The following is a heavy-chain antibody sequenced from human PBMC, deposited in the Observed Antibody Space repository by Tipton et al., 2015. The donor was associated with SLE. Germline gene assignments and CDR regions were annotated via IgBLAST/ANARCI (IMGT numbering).Heavy chain of an antibody. CDR1: GFTFSAYY. CDR3: ARERGYDTKGYGMDV. Sequence: SLRLSCAASGFTFSAYYMSWIRQAPGKGLEWLSYISSSRSYTNYADSVKGRFTISRDNAKNSLYLQMNSLRAEDTAVYYCARERGYDTKGYGMDVWGQGTTVTVTS. CDR2: ISSSRSYT. J-gene: IGHJ6*02. D-gene: IGHD5-12*01. V-gene: IGHV3-11*06.